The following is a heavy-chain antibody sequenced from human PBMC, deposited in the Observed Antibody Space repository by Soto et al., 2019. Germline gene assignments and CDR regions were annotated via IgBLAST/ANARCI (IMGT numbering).Heavy chain of an antibody. CDR1: GGSISSYC. CDR3: ARETDYAYFEP. Sequence: QVQLQESGPGLVKPAATLALTCTVSGGSISSYCLRWIRQPPGKGLEWIGQINHSGSTNYNPHHKSRVTISIDTSMRQFSLMMTSVTAAETAVYFCARETDYAYFEPWGQGPLVTVSS. J-gene: IGHJ5*02. V-gene: IGHV4-59*01. CDR2: INHSGST. D-gene: IGHD4-17*01.